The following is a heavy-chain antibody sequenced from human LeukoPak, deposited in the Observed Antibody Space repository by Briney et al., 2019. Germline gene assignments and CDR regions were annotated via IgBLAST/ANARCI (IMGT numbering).Heavy chain of an antibody. D-gene: IGHD5/OR15-5a*01. CDR1: GFTFNTYG. CDR3: ARVSVAPYYYMDV. CDR2: ISSSSYI. Sequence: GGSLRLSCVASGFTFNTYGMNWVRQAPGKGLEWVSSISSSSYIYYADSVKGRFTISRDNAKNSLYLQMNSLRAEDTAVYYCARVSVAPYYYMDVWGKGTTVTVSS. J-gene: IGHJ6*03. V-gene: IGHV3-21*01.